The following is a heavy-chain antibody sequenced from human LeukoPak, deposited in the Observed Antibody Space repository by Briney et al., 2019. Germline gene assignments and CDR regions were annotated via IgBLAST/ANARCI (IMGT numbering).Heavy chain of an antibody. V-gene: IGHV4-59*11. Sequence: SETLSRTCNVSGGSITSHSWNWIRQSPGKGLEWIGYSYYSGTTNYSPSLKSRVTISLDTSKNQISLKLTSVTAADTAVYYCARDRHYGSGSYHWFDPWGQGTLVTVSS. D-gene: IGHD3-10*01. J-gene: IGHJ5*02. CDR3: ARDRHYGSGSYHWFDP. CDR1: GGSITSHS. CDR2: SYYSGTT.